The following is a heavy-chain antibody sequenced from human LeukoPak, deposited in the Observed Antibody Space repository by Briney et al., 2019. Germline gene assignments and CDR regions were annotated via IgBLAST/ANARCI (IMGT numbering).Heavy chain of an antibody. CDR3: ARVWGGGYDYEYYDSPYYFDY. J-gene: IGHJ4*02. CDR1: GYTFTGYY. CDR2: ISAYNGIT. D-gene: IGHD5-12*01. V-gene: IGHV1-18*04. Sequence: GASVKVSCKASGYTFTGYYMHWVRQAPGQGLEWMGWISAYNGITNYAQKLQGRVTMTTDTSTSTAYMELRSLRSDDTAVYYCARVWGGGYDYEYYDSPYYFDYWGQGTLVTVSS.